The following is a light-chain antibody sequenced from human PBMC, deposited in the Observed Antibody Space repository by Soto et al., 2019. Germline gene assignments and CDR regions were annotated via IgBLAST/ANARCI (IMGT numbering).Light chain of an antibody. J-gene: IGKJ2*01. CDR3: QQYNNWPPYT. CDR2: GAS. V-gene: IGKV3-20*01. CDR1: KSFSRSY. Sequence: EIVLTQSPDTLSLSPGERATLSCRASKSFSRSYLAWYQQKPGQAPRLLIYGASSRATGIPDRFSGSGSGTDFTLTISRLEPEDFGVYYCQQYNNWPPYTFGQGTKLEIK.